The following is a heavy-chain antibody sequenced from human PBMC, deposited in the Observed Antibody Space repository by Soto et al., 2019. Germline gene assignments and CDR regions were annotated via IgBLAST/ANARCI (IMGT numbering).Heavy chain of an antibody. CDR1: GGSISSGGYY. CDR2: IHYST. CDR3: ARDYRASYPAYYYYGMDV. Sequence: QVQLQESGPGLVKPSQTLSLTCTVSGGSISSGGYYWSWIRQHPGKGLEWIGYIHYSTYYNPSLKSRVTISVDTSKNQFSLKLSSVTAADTAVYYCARDYRASYPAYYYYGMDVWGQGTTVTVSS. D-gene: IGHD3-16*02. J-gene: IGHJ6*02. V-gene: IGHV4-31*03.